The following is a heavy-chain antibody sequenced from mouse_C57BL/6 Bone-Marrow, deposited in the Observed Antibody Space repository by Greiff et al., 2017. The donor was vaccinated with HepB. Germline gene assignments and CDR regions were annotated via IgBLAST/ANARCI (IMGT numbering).Heavy chain of an antibody. CDR2: IDPNSGGT. CDR1: GYTFTSYW. D-gene: IGHD1-1*01. J-gene: IGHJ1*03. Sequence: QVQLKQPGAELVKPGASVKLSCKASGYTFTSYWMHWVKQRPGRGLEWIGRIDPNSGGTKYNEKFKSKATLTVDKPSSTAYMQLSSLTSEDSAVYYCARHYGSSKYWYFDVWGTGTTVTVSS. CDR3: ARHYGSSKYWYFDV. V-gene: IGHV1-72*01.